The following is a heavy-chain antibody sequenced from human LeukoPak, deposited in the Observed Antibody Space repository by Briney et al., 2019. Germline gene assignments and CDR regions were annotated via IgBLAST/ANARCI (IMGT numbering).Heavy chain of an antibody. D-gene: IGHD2-15*01. Sequence: TSETLSLTCAVSGYSISSSNWWGWIRQPPGKGLEWIGYIYYSGGTYYNPSLKSRVTMSVDTSKNQFSLKLSSVTAVDTAVYYCARISSSGGSSWGQGTLVTVSS. CDR3: ARISSSGGSS. V-gene: IGHV4-28*01. CDR2: IYYSGGT. J-gene: IGHJ4*02. CDR1: GYSISSSNW.